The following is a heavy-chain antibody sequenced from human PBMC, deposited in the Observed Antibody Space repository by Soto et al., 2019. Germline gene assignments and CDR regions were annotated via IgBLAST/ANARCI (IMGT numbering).Heavy chain of an antibody. CDR1: GFTFSSYA. CDR2: ISGSGGST. Sequence: GGSLRLSCAASGFTFSSYAMSWVRQAPGKGLEWVSAISGSGGSTYYADSVKGRFTISRDNSKNTLYLQMNSLRAEDTAVYYCAKDRSGKAVAGTGYYGMDVWGQGTTVTVSS. D-gene: IGHD6-19*01. J-gene: IGHJ6*02. CDR3: AKDRSGKAVAGTGYYGMDV. V-gene: IGHV3-23*01.